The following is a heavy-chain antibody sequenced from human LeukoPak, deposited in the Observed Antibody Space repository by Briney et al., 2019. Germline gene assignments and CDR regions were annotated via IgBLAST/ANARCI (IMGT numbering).Heavy chain of an antibody. Sequence: GGSLRLSCAASGLAFSSFWMNWVRQAPGKGLEWVANINQDGSEKYYVDSVKGRFTISRDNAKNSLYLQMNSLGAEDTAVYYCARDPDYGGNSGLDYWGQGTLVTVSS. CDR2: INQDGSEK. J-gene: IGHJ4*02. CDR3: ARDPDYGGNSGLDY. V-gene: IGHV3-7*04. CDR1: GLAFSSFW. D-gene: IGHD4-23*01.